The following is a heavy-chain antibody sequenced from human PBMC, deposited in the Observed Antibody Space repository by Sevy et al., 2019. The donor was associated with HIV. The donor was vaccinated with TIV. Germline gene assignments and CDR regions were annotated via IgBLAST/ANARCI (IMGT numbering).Heavy chain of an antibody. V-gene: IGHV3-49*04. CDR1: GFTFDAYG. CDR3: CRGGVTAGGGGFDY. D-gene: IGHD2-2*01. J-gene: IGHJ4*02. Sequence: GGSLRLSCTASGFTFDAYGMSWVRQAPGKGLEWVGFIRSKGYDTTTEYAASVKGRFTISRDDSKNIAYLQMNSLKSADTAVYFCCRGGVTAGGGGFDYWGQGTLVTVSS. CDR2: IRSKGYDTTT.